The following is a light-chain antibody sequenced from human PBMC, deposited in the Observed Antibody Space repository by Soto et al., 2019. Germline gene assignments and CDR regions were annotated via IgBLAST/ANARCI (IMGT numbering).Light chain of an antibody. J-gene: IGKJ4*01. V-gene: IGKV3-20*01. CDR1: QNVSSY. CDR2: DAS. CDR3: QQYATSTRT. Sequence: GERATLSCRASQNVSSYLLWYQQKPGQAPRLLMYDASNRATGIPARFSGSGAGTDFYLTIDRLEPEDAAMYYCQQYATSTRTFGGGTQVDIK.